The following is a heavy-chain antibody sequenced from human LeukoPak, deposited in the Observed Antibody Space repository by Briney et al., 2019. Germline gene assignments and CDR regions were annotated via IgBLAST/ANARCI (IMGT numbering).Heavy chain of an antibody. CDR3: ARRGSTDY. CDR2: IKEDGSEK. CDR1: GFSFSGYW. Sequence: GGSLRLSCAASGFSFSGYWMTWVRQAPGKGLGWVANIKEDGSEKYYADFVKGRFTISRDNAKNSLDLQMSSLRAEDTAVYYCARRGSTDYWGQGTLVTVSS. V-gene: IGHV3-7*03. D-gene: IGHD2/OR15-2a*01. J-gene: IGHJ4*02.